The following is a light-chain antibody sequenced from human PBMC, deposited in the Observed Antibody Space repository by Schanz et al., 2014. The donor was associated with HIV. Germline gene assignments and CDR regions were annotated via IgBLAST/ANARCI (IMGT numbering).Light chain of an antibody. CDR2: DAS. V-gene: IGKV1-33*01. CDR1: QDISFH. Sequence: DIQMTQSPSSLSASVGDRVTITCQASQDISFHLNWYQQKPGKAPKLLIYDASNLATGVSSRFSGSGSGTDFTFTISSLQPDDFATYYCQQYNDNSSIFGQGTKLEFK. CDR3: QQYNDNSSI. J-gene: IGKJ2*01.